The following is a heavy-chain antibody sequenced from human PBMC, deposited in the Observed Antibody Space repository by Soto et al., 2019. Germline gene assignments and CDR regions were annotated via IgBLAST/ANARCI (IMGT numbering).Heavy chain of an antibody. Sequence: PSETLSLICTVSGGSISSYYWSWIRQPPGKGLEWIGYIYYSGSTNYNPSLKSRVTISVDTSKNQFSLKLSSVTAADTAVYYCARVGIVEYSSSSDWFDPWGQGTLVTVSS. J-gene: IGHJ5*02. D-gene: IGHD6-6*01. CDR3: ARVGIVEYSSSSDWFDP. CDR1: GGSISSYY. CDR2: IYYSGST. V-gene: IGHV4-59*01.